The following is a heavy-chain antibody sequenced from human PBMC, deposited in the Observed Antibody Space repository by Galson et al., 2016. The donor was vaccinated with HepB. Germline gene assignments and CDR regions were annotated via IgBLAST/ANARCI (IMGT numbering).Heavy chain of an antibody. V-gene: IGHV3-53*01. J-gene: IGHJ4*02. CDR2: IYSGGST. D-gene: IGHD3-16*02. CDR1: GFAVRSNF. CDR3: ARVQTFYDYTWGTSRPRYFDY. Sequence: SLRLSCAVSGFAVRSNFMAWVRQAPGKGLERVSLIYSGGSTYYADSVRGRFTISRDISKNTLFLEMLNLRAEDTAVYYCARVQTFYDYTWGTSRPRYFDYWGQGTLVTVSS.